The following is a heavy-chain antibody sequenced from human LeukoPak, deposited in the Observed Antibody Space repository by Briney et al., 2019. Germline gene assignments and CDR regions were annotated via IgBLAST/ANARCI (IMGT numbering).Heavy chain of an antibody. CDR3: ARGCDSSSYPDSY. CDR2: ISSSSSYI. D-gene: IGHD6-13*01. V-gene: IGHV3-21*01. CDR1: GFTFSSYA. Sequence: GGSLRLSCAASGFTFSSYAMSWVRQAPGKGLEWVSSISSSSSYIYYADSVKGRFTISRDNAKNSLYLQMNSLRAEDTAVYYCARGCDSSSYPDSYWGQGTLVTVSS. J-gene: IGHJ4*02.